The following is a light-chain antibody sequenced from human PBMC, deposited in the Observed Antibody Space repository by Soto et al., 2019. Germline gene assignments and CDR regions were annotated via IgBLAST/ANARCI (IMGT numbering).Light chain of an antibody. Sequence: EIVLTQSPGTLSLSPGERATLSCMSSQSFTSNYLAWYQQKPGQAPGLLIYDTSTRASGVPDRFSGSGSGTEFTLTISRLEPEDFAVYYCQQYGTSPQTFGQGTKVDIK. CDR3: QQYGTSPQT. CDR2: DTS. V-gene: IGKV3-20*01. CDR1: QSFTSNY. J-gene: IGKJ1*01.